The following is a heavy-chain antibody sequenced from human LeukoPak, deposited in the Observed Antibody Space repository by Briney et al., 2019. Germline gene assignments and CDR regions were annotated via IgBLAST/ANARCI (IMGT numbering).Heavy chain of an antibody. CDR1: GFTFSSYS. CDR3: ARGVHRYCSGGSCYSWGY. CDR2: ISSSSSYI. V-gene: IGHV3-21*01. J-gene: IGHJ4*02. Sequence: GGSLRLSCAASGFTFSSYSMNWVRQAPGKGLEWVSSISSSSSYIYYADSVKGRFTISRDNAKNSLYLQMNSLRAEDTAVYYCARGVHRYCSGGSCYSWGYWGQGTLVTVSS. D-gene: IGHD2-15*01.